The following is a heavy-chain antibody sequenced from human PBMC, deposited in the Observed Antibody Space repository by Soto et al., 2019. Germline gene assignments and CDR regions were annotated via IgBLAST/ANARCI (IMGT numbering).Heavy chain of an antibody. CDR3: AKDLIRGDGYIDFDY. Sequence: GSLRLSCTPSGFTFSNFAMFWVRQAPAKGLEWVSTIFAAGGSTYYADSVKGRFTISRDNSKNTLFLQMDGLRVEDTAVYFCAKDLIRGDGYIDFDYWGQGTLVTVSS. CDR2: IFAAGGST. D-gene: IGHD3-10*01. CDR1: GFTFSNFA. V-gene: IGHV3-23*01. J-gene: IGHJ4*01.